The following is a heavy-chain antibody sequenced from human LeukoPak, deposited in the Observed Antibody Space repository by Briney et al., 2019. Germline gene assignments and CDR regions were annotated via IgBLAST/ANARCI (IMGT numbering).Heavy chain of an antibody. J-gene: IGHJ4*02. CDR2: INPNSGGT. CDR1: GYTFTGYY. Sequence: ASVKVSCKASGYTFTGYYMHWVRQAPGQGLEWMGWINPNSGGTSYAQKFQGRVTMTRDTSTSTVYMELSSLRSEDTAVYYCARGKYSSAPLPEKWGQGTLVTVSS. D-gene: IGHD6-19*01. V-gene: IGHV1-2*02. CDR3: ARGKYSSAPLPEK.